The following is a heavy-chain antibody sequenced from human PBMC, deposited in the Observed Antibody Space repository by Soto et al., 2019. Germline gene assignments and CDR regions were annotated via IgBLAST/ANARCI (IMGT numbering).Heavy chain of an antibody. CDR3: ARDPHHCSSTSCYTRYYYGMDV. D-gene: IGHD2-2*02. CDR2: TYYRSKWYN. J-gene: IGHJ6*02. CDR1: GDSVSSNSAA. V-gene: IGHV6-1*01. Sequence: PSQTLSLTCVISGDSVSSNSAAWNWIRQSPSRGLEWLGRTYYRSKWYNDYAVSVKSRITINPDTSKNQFSLQLNSVTPEDTAVYYCARDPHHCSSTSCYTRYYYGMDVWGQGTTVTVS.